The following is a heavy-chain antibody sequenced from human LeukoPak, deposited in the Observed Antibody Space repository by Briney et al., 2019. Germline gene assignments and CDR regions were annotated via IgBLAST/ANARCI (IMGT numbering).Heavy chain of an antibody. CDR3: ARDLRLITSRYGIDV. V-gene: IGHV3-48*02. Sequence: PGGSLRLSCAASGFSFSSYSMNWVRQAPRKGLEWVSYISSSSGTIYYADSVKGRFSISRDNAKNSLYLQMNRLRDEDTAVYYCARDLRLITSRYGIDVWGQGTTVTVSS. CDR2: ISSSSGTI. D-gene: IGHD3-16*01. J-gene: IGHJ6*02. CDR1: GFSFSSYS.